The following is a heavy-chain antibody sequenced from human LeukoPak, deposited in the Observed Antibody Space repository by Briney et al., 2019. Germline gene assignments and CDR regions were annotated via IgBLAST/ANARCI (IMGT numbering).Heavy chain of an antibody. CDR2: IHTSGGT. Sequence: PSETLSLTCTVSGGSISGYYWSWIRQPAGKGLEWIGRIHTSGGTNYNPSLKSRVTMSVDTSKNQFSLKLSSVTAADTAVYYCASRSSIWSGYQDTLYYFDSWGQGTTVTVSS. J-gene: IGHJ4*03. CDR1: GGSISGYY. CDR3: ASRSSIWSGYQDTLYYFDS. D-gene: IGHD3-3*01. V-gene: IGHV4-4*07.